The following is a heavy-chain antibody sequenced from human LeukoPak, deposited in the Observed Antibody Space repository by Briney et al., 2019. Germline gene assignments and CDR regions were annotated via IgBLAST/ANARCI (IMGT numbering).Heavy chain of an antibody. V-gene: IGHV3-66*01. CDR1: GFTVSSNY. J-gene: IGHJ1*01. CDR3: AKTRVSSSGYFQH. D-gene: IGHD6-13*01. CDR2: IYSGGST. Sequence: GGSLRLSCAASGFTVSSNYMSWVRQAPGKGLEWVSVIYSGGSTYYADSVKGRFTISRDNSKNTLYLQMNSLRAEDTAVYYCAKTRVSSSGYFQHWGQGTLVTVSS.